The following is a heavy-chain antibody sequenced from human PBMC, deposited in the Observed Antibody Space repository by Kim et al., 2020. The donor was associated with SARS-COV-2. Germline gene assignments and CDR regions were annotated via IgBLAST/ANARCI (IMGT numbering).Heavy chain of an antibody. CDR2: IYLGGST. CDR3: ARGSYDAFDI. CDR1: GFTVSSAY. Sequence: GGSLRLSCAPSGFTVSSAYMTWVRQAPGKGLEWVPIIYLGGSTYHADSVKGRFTISKDTSKNMLFLQMNSLRGEDTAVYYCARGSYDAFDIWCQGTMVTVSS. V-gene: IGHV3-53*01. J-gene: IGHJ3*02.